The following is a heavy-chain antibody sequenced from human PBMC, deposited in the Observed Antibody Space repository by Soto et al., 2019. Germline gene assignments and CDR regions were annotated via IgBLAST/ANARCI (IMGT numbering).Heavy chain of an antibody. J-gene: IGHJ5*02. V-gene: IGHV4-34*01. Sequence: KASETLSLTCAVYGGSFSGYYWSWIRQPPGKGLEWIGEINHSGSTNYNPSLKSRLTISVDTSKNQFSLKLNSVTAADTAVYYCANNGVEKHNWFDPWGQGTPVTVSS. CDR1: GGSFSGYY. D-gene: IGHD1-1*01. CDR2: INHSGST. CDR3: ANNGVEKHNWFDP.